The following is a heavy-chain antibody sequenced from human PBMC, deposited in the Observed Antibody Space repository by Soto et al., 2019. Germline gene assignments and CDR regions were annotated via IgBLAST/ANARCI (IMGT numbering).Heavy chain of an antibody. D-gene: IGHD3-22*01. CDR3: ARALYYYDNSGLAY. Sequence: QVRLEQSGPEVKKTGASVKVSCKASGYTFTSYGISWVRQAPGQGLEWMGWINIYSGDANYAQRFQDRFTMTTDTSTNTVYMEMRSLRSDDTAVYYCARALYYYDNSGLAYWGQGTLVTVSS. J-gene: IGHJ4*02. CDR1: GYTFTSYG. V-gene: IGHV1-18*01. CDR2: INIYSGDA.